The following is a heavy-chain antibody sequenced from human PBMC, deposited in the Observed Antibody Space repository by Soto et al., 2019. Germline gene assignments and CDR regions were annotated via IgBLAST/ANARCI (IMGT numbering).Heavy chain of an antibody. CDR3: ARWTKFEGVVIALYYYYYGMDA. J-gene: IGHJ6*02. CDR1: GFTFSSYW. CDR2: IKQDGSEK. V-gene: IGHV3-7*01. Sequence: PGGSLRLSCAASGFTFSSYWMSWVRQAPGKGLEWVANIKQDGSEKYYVDSVKGRFTISRDNAKNSLYLQMNSLRAEDTAVYYCARWTKFEGVVIALYYYYYGMDAWGQGTTVTVSS. D-gene: IGHD3-3*01.